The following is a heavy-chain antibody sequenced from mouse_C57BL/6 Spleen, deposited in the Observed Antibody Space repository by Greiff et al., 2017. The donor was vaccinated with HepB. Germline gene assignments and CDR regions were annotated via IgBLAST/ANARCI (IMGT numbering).Heavy chain of an antibody. V-gene: IGHV5-4*03. Sequence: EVMLVESGGGLVKPGGSLKLSCAASGFTFSSYAMSWVRQTPEKRLEWVATISDGGSYTYYPDNVKGRFTISRDNAKNNLYLQMSHLKSEDTAMYYCARGAYGTYYFDYWGQGTTLTVSS. CDR3: ARGAYGTYYFDY. CDR1: GFTFSSYA. CDR2: ISDGGSYT. J-gene: IGHJ2*01. D-gene: IGHD1-1*01.